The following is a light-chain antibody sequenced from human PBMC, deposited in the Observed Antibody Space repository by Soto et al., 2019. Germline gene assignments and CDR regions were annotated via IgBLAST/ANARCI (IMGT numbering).Light chain of an antibody. V-gene: IGKV3-11*01. J-gene: IGKJ4*02. CDR3: HQRSDWPLT. Sequence: EIVLTQSLATLSLSPGERATLSCRASQNINNYLAWYQQKPGQAPRLVIYTSSNRAAGIPARFSGSGSGTDFTLTISGLEPEDFAIYYCHQRSDWPLTFGGGTKVEIK. CDR2: TSS. CDR1: QNINNY.